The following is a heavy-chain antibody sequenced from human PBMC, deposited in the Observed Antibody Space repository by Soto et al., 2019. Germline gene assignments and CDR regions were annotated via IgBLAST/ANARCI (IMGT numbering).Heavy chain of an antibody. CDR2: IYPGDSDT. CDR3: ARMMAAYGTAFDY. CDR1: GYSFISSW. J-gene: IGHJ4*02. D-gene: IGHD2-21*01. V-gene: IGHV5-51*01. Sequence: GGALKISCQASGYSFISSWIGWVRQMPGKGLEWMGIIYPGDSDTRYSPSFQGQVTISAAKSTSTAYLQWSSLKASDTATYYGARMMAAYGTAFDYWRQGALVTVSS.